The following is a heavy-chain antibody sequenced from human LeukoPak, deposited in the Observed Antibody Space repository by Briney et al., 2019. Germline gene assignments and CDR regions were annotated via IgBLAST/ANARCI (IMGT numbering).Heavy chain of an antibody. CDR3: ARDWGSY. J-gene: IGHJ4*02. V-gene: IGHV3-53*01. Sequence: GGSLRLSCAASGFTFSSYAMSWVRQAPGKGLEWVSVIYSGGSTYYADSVKGRFTISRDNSKNTLYLQMNSLRAEDTAVYYCARDWGSYWGQGTLVTVSS. CDR2: IYSGGST. D-gene: IGHD3-16*01. CDR1: GFTFSSYA.